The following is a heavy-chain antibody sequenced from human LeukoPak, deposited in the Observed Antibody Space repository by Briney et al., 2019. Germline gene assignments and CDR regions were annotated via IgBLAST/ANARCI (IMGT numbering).Heavy chain of an antibody. J-gene: IGHJ4*02. CDR2: IKSKTDGRTT. CDR3: TTEIKGDYYDSSGYIIIANDY. D-gene: IGHD3-22*01. V-gene: IGHV3-15*01. Sequence: GGSLRLSCAASGFTFSNAWMSWVRQAPGKGLEWVGRIKSKTDGRTTDYAAPVKGRFTISRDDSKNTLYLQMNSLKTEDTAMYYCTTEIKGDYYDSSGYIIIANDYWGQGTLVTVSS. CDR1: GFTFSNAW.